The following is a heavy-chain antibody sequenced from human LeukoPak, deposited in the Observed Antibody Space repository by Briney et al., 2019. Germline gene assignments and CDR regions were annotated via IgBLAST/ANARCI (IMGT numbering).Heavy chain of an antibody. D-gene: IGHD6-19*01. CDR3: VKDSKSSGWYVPPNFDY. CDR1: GFTFSSYG. J-gene: IGHJ4*02. Sequence: GGSLRLSCAASGFTFSSYGMNWVRQAPGKGLEYVSSVSSNVYSTHYADSVKGRFAISRDNSKNTLYLQMSSLRTEDTAVYYCVKDSKSSGWYVPPNFDYWGQGTLVTVSS. V-gene: IGHV3-64D*09. CDR2: VSSNVYST.